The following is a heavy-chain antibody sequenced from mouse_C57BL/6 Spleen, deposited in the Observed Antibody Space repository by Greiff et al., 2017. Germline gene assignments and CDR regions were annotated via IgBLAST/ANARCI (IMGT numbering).Heavy chain of an antibody. CDR3: AREGHYYGSSPWFAY. CDR2: IHPNSGST. D-gene: IGHD1-1*01. Sequence: QVQLQQSGAELVKPGASVKLSCKASGYTFTSYWMHWVKQRPGQGLEWIGMIHPNSGSTNYNEKFKSKATLTVDKSSSTAYMQLSSLTSEDSAVYDCAREGHYYGSSPWFAYWGQGTLVTVSA. CDR1: GYTFTSYW. V-gene: IGHV1-64*01. J-gene: IGHJ3*01.